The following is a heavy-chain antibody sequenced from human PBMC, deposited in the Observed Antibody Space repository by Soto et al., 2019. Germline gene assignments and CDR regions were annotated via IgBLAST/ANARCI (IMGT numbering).Heavy chain of an antibody. J-gene: IGHJ4*02. CDR1: GASVNNGSYY. V-gene: IGHV4-61*01. D-gene: IGHD5-18*01. Sequence: SETLSLTCTVSGASVNNGSYYWSWIRQSPGKGLEWIGYIYYSGTTTYNPSLKSRFTISVDTSKNQLFLKVKSVTAADMAVYYCARYSRGSIFGYYFDFWGQGTQVSVSS. CDR2: IYYSGTT. CDR3: ARYSRGSIFGYYFDF.